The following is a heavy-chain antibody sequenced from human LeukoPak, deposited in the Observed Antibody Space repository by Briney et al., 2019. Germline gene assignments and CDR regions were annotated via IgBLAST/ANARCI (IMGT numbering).Heavy chain of an antibody. CDR1: GYTFTDYY. V-gene: IGHV1-2*06. CDR2: INPKTGGT. CDR3: ARRVQTIGVFDY. D-gene: IGHD2-8*01. Sequence: ASVKVSCKASGYTFTDYYMHWVRQAPGQGLQWMGRINPKTGGTNYAQKFQGRVTMTGDTSISTAYMELTRLGSDDTAVYYCARRVQTIGVFDYWGQGTLVTVSS. J-gene: IGHJ4*02.